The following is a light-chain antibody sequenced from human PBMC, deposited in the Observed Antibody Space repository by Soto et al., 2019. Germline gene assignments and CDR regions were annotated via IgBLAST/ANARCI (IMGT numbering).Light chain of an antibody. V-gene: IGKV3-11*01. CDR3: QHRSTWPLT. J-gene: IGKJ5*01. CDR2: DAS. Sequence: VLTLSPRTVSLSPEDGATLSCRARQRSGTNHLAWYQQKPGQAPRLLIYDASNRPTAIPARFSGSGSGTDFTLTISSLDPEDFAVYYCQHRSTWPLTFAQGTRLEI. CDR1: QRSGTNH.